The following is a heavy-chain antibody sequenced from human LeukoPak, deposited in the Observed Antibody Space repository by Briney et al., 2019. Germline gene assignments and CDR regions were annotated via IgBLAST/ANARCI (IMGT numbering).Heavy chain of an antibody. V-gene: IGHV1-58*02. CDR2: IVVGSGNT. CDR3: AADSSGDYLGDFDY. J-gene: IGHJ4*02. Sequence: SVKVSCKASGFTFTSSAMQWVRQARGQRVEWIGWIVVGSGNTNYAQKFQERVTITMDMSTSTAYMELSSLRSEDTAVYYCAADSSGDYLGDFDYWGQGTLVTVSS. D-gene: IGHD3-22*01. CDR1: GFTFTSSA.